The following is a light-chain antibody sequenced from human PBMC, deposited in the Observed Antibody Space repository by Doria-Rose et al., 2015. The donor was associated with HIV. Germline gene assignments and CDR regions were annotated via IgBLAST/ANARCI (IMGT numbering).Light chain of an antibody. CDR1: QSISNY. V-gene: IGKV1-39*01. CDR2: TAS. J-gene: IGKJ4*01. Sequence: IQMTQSPSSLSAFVGDRVTITCRASQSISNYLHWYQQKPGKAPKLLIYTASSLQSGAPSRFSGSGSGTDFTLTISSLQPEDSATYYCQQSFSTLPLTFGGGTNVEIK. CDR3: QQSFSTLPLT.